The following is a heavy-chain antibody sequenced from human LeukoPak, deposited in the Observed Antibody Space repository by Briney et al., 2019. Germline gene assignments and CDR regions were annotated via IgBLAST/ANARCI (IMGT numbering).Heavy chain of an antibody. Sequence: ASVKVSCKASGYTFTSYGISWVRQAPGQGLEWMGWMDPNSGNTGYAQKFQGRVTMTRNISISTAYMELSSLRSEDTAVYYCARGIVVGATGLGYWGQGTLVTVSS. CDR2: MDPNSGNT. V-gene: IGHV1-8*02. CDR3: ARGIVVGATGLGY. D-gene: IGHD1-26*01. J-gene: IGHJ4*02. CDR1: GYTFTSYG.